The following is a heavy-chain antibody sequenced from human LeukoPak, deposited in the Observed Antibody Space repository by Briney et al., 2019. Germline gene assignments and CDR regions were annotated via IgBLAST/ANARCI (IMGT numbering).Heavy chain of an antibody. J-gene: IGHJ4*02. D-gene: IGHD3-16*02. Sequence: SETLSLTCTVSGGSINNYYWSWIRQPPGKGLEWIGYIYYRGSTNYNTSLKSRVAISVDKSENHISLKLTSVTAADTAVYYCARDRFGPGGAAPSLRLGELSWSFDYWGQGILVTVSS. CDR3: ARDRFGPGGAAPSLRLGELSWSFDY. CDR2: IYYRGST. V-gene: IGHV4-59*12. CDR1: GGSINNYY.